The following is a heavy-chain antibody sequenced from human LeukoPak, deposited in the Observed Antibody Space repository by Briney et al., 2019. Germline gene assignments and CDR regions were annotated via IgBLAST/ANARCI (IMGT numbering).Heavy chain of an antibody. CDR2: INPNSGGT. Sequence: ASVKVSCKASGYTFTGYYMHSVRQAPGQGLEWMGWINPNSGGTSYAQKFQGRVTMTRDTSVTTAYMELSRLRSDDTAVYYCARYSGYDEPFEYWGQGTLVTVSS. D-gene: IGHD5-12*01. CDR3: ARYSGYDEPFEY. CDR1: GYTFTGYY. J-gene: IGHJ4*02. V-gene: IGHV1-2*02.